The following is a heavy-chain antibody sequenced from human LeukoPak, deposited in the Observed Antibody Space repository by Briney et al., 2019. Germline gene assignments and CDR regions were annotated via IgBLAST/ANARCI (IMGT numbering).Heavy chain of an antibody. J-gene: IGHJ3*02. Sequence: GASVKVSCKVSGYTLTELSMHWVRQAPGKGLDWMGGFDPEDGETIYAQKFQGRVTMTEDTSTDTAYMELSSLRSEDTAVYYCATGTAMVRGVLDAFDIWGQGTMVTVSS. CDR1: GYTLTELS. CDR2: FDPEDGET. D-gene: IGHD3-10*01. V-gene: IGHV1-24*01. CDR3: ATGTAMVRGVLDAFDI.